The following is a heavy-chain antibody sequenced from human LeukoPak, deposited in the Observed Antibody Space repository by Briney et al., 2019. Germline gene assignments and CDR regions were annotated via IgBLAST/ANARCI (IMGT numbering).Heavy chain of an antibody. CDR1: GFTFTNYW. J-gene: IGHJ4*02. V-gene: IGHV3-7*01. Sequence: GGSLRLSCSASGFTFTNYWMTWVRQGPGKGLEWVAHIKEDGGQKNYVDSVKGRFTISRDNAKNSLYLQMDTLTVEDTAVYYCARDKVNGAVTGSLFDYWGQGTLVTVSS. CDR3: ARDKVNGAVTGSLFDY. CDR2: IKEDGGQK. D-gene: IGHD4-17*01.